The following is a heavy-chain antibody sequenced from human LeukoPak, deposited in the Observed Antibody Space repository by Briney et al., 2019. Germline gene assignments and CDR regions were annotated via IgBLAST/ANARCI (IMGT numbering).Heavy chain of an antibody. D-gene: IGHD2-15*01. J-gene: IGHJ3*02. CDR3: AREGFAAASDI. CDR1: EFTFRSYW. CDR2: IKQDGSEK. V-gene: IGHV3-7*01. Sequence: QSGGSLRPSCAASEFTFRSYWMRWVRQAPGKGLEWVANIKQDGSEKNYVDSVKGRFTISRDNAKNSMYLQMNSLRAEDTAVYYCAREGFAAASDIWGQGTMVTVSS.